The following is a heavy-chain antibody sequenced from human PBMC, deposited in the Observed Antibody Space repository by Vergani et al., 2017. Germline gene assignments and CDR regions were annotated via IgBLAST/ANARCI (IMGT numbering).Heavy chain of an antibody. V-gene: IGHV4-4*09. CDR3: ARGIEWWSSGWSHVLEY. CDR1: GGSISSYY. D-gene: IGHD6-19*01. Sequence: QVQLQESGPGLVKPSETLSLTCTVSGGSISSYYWSWIRQPPGKGLEWIGYIYTSGSTNYNPSLKSRVTISVDTSKNQFSLKLSSVTAADTAVYYCARGIEWWSSGWSHVLEYWGQGTLVTVSS. CDR2: IYTSGST. J-gene: IGHJ4*02.